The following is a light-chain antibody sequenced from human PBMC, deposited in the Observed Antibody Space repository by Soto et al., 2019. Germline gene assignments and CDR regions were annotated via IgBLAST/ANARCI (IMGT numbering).Light chain of an antibody. Sequence: EIVLTQAPGTLSLSPGERATLSCRASQSVSTSNLAWYQQKPGQAPRLLIYDVSSRATVIPDRFSGSGSGTDFTLTISSLEPEDSAVHYCQQYHSSLWTFGQGPKVEIK. CDR2: DVS. CDR1: QSVSTSN. V-gene: IGKV3-20*01. CDR3: QQYHSSLWT. J-gene: IGKJ1*01.